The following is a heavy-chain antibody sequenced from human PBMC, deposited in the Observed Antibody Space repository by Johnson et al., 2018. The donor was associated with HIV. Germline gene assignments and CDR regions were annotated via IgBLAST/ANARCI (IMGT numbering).Heavy chain of an antibody. V-gene: IGHV3-30*04. Sequence: QVQLVESGGGVVQPGGSLRLSCAASGFTFSNYAMHWVRQAPGRGLEWVAVISYDGSNKYYADSVTGRFTISRDNSKNTLYLQMNSLRAEDTAVYYCATLTVRSRAFDLWGQGTLVTVSS. CDR3: ATLTVRSRAFDL. J-gene: IGHJ3*01. D-gene: IGHD4-17*01. CDR2: ISYDGSNK. CDR1: GFTFSNYA.